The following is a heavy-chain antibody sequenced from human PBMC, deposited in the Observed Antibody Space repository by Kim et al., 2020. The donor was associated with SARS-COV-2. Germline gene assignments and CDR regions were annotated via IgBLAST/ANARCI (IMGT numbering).Heavy chain of an antibody. J-gene: IGHJ6*02. CDR3: AREVESRGWTNYGMDV. CDR1: GFTVSDNY. D-gene: IGHD6-19*01. CDR2: IYSGGTT. V-gene: IGHV3-53*01. Sequence: GGSLRLSCAASGFTVSDNYMSWVRQAPGKGLEWVSVIYSGGTTYYADSVKGRFTISRDKSKNTLYLQMNSLRAEDTAVYYCAREVESRGWTNYGMDVWGQGTTVTVSS.